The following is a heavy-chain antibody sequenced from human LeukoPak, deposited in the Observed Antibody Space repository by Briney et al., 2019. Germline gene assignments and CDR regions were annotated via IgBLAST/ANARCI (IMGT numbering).Heavy chain of an antibody. Sequence: GGSLRLSCAASGFTFSSYSMDWVRQAPGRGLEWVSGIGSGRNYINYADSVKGRFTISKDNAKSSLHLQMNSLRAEDTAVYYCASDSFGDYIDFWGQGTQVTVSS. CDR3: ASDSFGDYIDF. V-gene: IGHV3-21*06. CDR1: GFTFSSYS. CDR2: IGSGRNYI. J-gene: IGHJ4*02. D-gene: IGHD3-10*01.